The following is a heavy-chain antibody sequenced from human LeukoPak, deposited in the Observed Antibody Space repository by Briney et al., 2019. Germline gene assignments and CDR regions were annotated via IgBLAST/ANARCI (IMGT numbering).Heavy chain of an antibody. D-gene: IGHD1-26*01. CDR2: ISSSGKS. Sequence: SETLSLTCAVSGGSITTTNCDWAWIRQPPGQGVVWIATISSSGKSYYNPYLMSRVTVSVDTSNNQFFLDVTSVTATDTGLFYCARFKGGTGFDYWGRGILVIVS. V-gene: IGHV4-39*01. CDR3: ARFKGGTGFDY. J-gene: IGHJ4*02. CDR1: GGSITTTNCD.